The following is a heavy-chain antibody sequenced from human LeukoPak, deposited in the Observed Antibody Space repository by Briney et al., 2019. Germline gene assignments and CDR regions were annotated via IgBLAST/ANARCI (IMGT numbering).Heavy chain of an antibody. CDR1: GDSIGSYY. D-gene: IGHD6-19*01. CDR3: ARHVSGTDIFDF. Sequence: PSETLSLTCTVSGDSIGSYYWSWIRQPPGKGLEWIGYIHNSGRTNYNPSLKSRVTISVDTSKNQLSLKLISVTATDTAVYYCARHVSGTDIFDFWGQGTLVTVSS. CDR2: IHNSGRT. J-gene: IGHJ4*02. V-gene: IGHV4-59*08.